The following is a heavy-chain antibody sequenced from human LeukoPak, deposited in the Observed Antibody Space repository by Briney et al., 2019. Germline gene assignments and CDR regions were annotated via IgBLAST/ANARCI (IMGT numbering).Heavy chain of an antibody. CDR1: GGSISSSSYY. Sequence: SETLSLTCTVSGGSISSSSYYWGWIRQPPGKGLEWIGSIYYSGSTYYNPSLKSRVTISVDTSKKQFSLNLSSVTAADTAVYYCARVRYTYGYRVPIYAMDVWGQGTTVTVSS. D-gene: IGHD5-18*01. CDR2: IYYSGST. CDR3: ARVRYTYGYRVPIYAMDV. V-gene: IGHV4-39*07. J-gene: IGHJ6*02.